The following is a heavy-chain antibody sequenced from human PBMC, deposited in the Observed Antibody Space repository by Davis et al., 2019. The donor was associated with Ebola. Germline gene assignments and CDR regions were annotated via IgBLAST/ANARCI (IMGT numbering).Heavy chain of an antibody. Sequence: GESLKISCAASGFTFSDYYMSWIRQAPGKGLEWVSYISSSGSTIYYADSVKGRFTISRDNAKNSLYLQMNSLRAEDTAVYYCARASKDYDSSAAGMDVWGQGTTVTVSS. CDR1: GFTFSDYY. CDR2: ISSSGSTI. D-gene: IGHD3-22*01. V-gene: IGHV3-11*01. J-gene: IGHJ6*02. CDR3: ARASKDYDSSAAGMDV.